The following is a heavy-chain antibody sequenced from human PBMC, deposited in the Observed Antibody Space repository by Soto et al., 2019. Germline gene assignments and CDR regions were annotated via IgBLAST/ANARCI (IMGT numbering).Heavy chain of an antibody. CDR2: ISYRGST. CDR3: ASGETTTYCSGGSCYARGFDY. D-gene: IGHD2-15*01. J-gene: IGHJ4*02. V-gene: IGHV4-30-4*01. Sequence: QVQLQESGPGLVKPSQTLSLTCTVSVGSISSGDYYWSWIRKPPGKGMEWIGSISYRGSTYYNPSSKSRATISVDTTENHFSLKLSSVTAADTAVYCCASGETTTYCSGGSCYARGFDYWGQGTLVTVSS. CDR1: VGSISSGDYY.